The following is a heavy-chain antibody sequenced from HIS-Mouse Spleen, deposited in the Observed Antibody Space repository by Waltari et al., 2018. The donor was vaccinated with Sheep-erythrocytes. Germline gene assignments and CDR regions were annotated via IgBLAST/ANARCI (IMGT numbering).Heavy chain of an antibody. Sequence: QLQLQESGPGLVKPSETLSLTCTVSGGSISSSSYYGGWIRQPPGKGLEWIGSIYYSGSTYYNPSLKSRVTISVDTSKNQFSLKLSSVTAADTAVYYCARLYYYDSSGYYFDYWGQGTLVTVSS. CDR1: GGSISSSSYY. J-gene: IGHJ4*02. D-gene: IGHD3-22*01. V-gene: IGHV4-39*01. CDR3: ARLYYYDSSGYYFDY. CDR2: IYYSGST.